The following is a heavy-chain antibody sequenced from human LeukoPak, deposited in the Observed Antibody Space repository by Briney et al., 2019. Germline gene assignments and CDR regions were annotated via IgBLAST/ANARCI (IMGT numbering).Heavy chain of an antibody. CDR2: IYHSGSA. V-gene: IGHV4-38-2*02. CDR1: GYSISSGSF. Sequence: SETLSLTCTVSGYSISSGSFWGWIRQPPGKGLEWIGNIYHSGSAYYNPSLRGRVTLSVDTSKNQFSLKLSSVTAADTAVYYCAREHVLLWFGELLYWFDPWGQGTLVTVSS. J-gene: IGHJ5*02. D-gene: IGHD3-10*01. CDR3: AREHVLLWFGELLYWFDP.